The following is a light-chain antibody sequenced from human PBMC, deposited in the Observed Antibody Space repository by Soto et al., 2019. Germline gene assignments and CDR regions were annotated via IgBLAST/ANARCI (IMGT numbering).Light chain of an antibody. V-gene: IGLV2-14*01. J-gene: IGLJ3*02. Sequence: QSVLTQPASVSGSPGQSITISCTGTSSDVGGCDFVSWYQHHPGTAPKLLVYEVSNRPSRVSSRFSGSKSGTTASLTIYGLQAEDEADYYCSSYTSHNTPGVFGGGTTLTVL. CDR3: SSYTSHNTPGV. CDR1: SSDVGGCDF. CDR2: EVS.